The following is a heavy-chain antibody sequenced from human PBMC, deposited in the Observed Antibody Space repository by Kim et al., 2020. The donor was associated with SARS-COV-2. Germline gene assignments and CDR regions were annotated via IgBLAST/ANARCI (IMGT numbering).Heavy chain of an antibody. D-gene: IGHD4-17*01. Sequence: RYNDYAVSVKSRITINPDTSKNQFSLQLNSVTPEDTAMYYCAGGRSYCFDYWDQGTLVTVSS. CDR3: AGGRSYCFDY. CDR2: RYN. J-gene: IGHJ4*02. V-gene: IGHV6-1*01.